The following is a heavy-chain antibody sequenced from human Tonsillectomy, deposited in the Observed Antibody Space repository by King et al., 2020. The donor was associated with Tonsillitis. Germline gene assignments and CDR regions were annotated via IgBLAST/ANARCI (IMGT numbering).Heavy chain of an antibody. D-gene: IGHD3-3*01. J-gene: IGHJ6*02. V-gene: IGHV3-11*01. CDR2: IGSSGTTI. CDR1: GFTFSDYY. Sequence: VQLVESGGGLVRPGGSMRLSCAASGFTFSDYYMNWNRQAPGKGLEWVSYIGSSGTTIYYADSVKGRFTIARDNAKNSLVLQMNSLRTEDTAVYYCAGDLYHRSGTDFAEDGNYYYGMDVWGQGNTVTISS. CDR3: AGDLYHRSGTDFAEDGNYYYGMDV.